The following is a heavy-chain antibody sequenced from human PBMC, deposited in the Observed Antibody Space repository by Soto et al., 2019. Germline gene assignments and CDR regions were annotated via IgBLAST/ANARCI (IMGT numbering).Heavy chain of an antibody. CDR3: AREKLYGDYSFDY. V-gene: IGHV4-30-4*01. J-gene: IGHJ4*02. D-gene: IGHD4-17*01. CDR2: FYYSGIT. CDR1: GGSISSGDYY. Sequence: QVQLQESGPGLVKPSQTLSLTCTVSGGSISSGDYYWSWIRQPPGKGLEWIGYFYYSGITYYNPSLKSRLVISADTSKNQFSLKLSSVTAADTVVYYCAREKLYGDYSFDYWGQGTLVTVSS.